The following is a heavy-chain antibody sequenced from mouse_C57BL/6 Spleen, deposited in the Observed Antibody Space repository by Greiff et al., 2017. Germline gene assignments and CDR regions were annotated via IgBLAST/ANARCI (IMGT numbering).Heavy chain of an antibody. Sequence: VQLQQSGPELVKPGASVKISCKASGYSFTGYYMNWVKQSPEKSLEWIGEINPSTGGTTYNQKFKAKATLTVDKSSSTAYMQLKSLTSEDSAVYYCARDYSNYFMDYWGQGTSVTVSS. D-gene: IGHD2-5*01. J-gene: IGHJ4*01. V-gene: IGHV1-42*01. CDR3: ARDYSNYFMDY. CDR1: GYSFTGYY. CDR2: INPSTGGT.